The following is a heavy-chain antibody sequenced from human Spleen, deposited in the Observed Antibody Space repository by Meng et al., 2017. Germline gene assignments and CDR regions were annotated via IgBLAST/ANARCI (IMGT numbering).Heavy chain of an antibody. Sequence: ASVKVSCKASGYTFTSYAMHWVRQAPGQRLEWMGWINAGNGNTKYSQKFQGRVTITRDTSASTAYMELSSLRSEDTAVYYCARVNSSSWYLGNWFDPWGQGTLVTVS. CDR1: GYTFTSYA. D-gene: IGHD6-13*01. J-gene: IGHJ5*02. V-gene: IGHV1-3*01. CDR2: INAGNGNT. CDR3: ARVNSSSWYLGNWFDP.